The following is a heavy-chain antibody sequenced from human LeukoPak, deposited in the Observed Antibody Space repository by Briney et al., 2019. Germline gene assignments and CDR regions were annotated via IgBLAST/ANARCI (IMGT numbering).Heavy chain of an antibody. D-gene: IGHD6-13*01. CDR1: GFTFSSYW. CDR3: ARDDRYSSNWRYEYYFDY. CDR2: IKQDGSEK. V-gene: IGHV3-7*01. J-gene: IGHJ4*02. Sequence: PGGSLRLSCAASGFTFSSYWMSWVRQAPGKGLEWVANIKQDGSEKYYVDSVKGRFTISRDNAKNSLYLQMSSLRAEDTAVYYCARDDRYSSNWRYEYYFDYWGQGTLVTVSS.